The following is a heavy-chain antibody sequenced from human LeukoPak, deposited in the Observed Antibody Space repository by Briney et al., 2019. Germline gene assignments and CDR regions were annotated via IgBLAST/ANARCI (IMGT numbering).Heavy chain of an antibody. J-gene: IGHJ4*02. CDR3: ASGIAVAVDY. Sequence: GGSLRLSCAASGILFKSYSMNWVRQAPGKGLEWVSSISRGGSNIHYADSVKGRFTTSRDDAKNSLYLQMNSLRAEDTAVYYCASGIAVAVDYWGQGTLVTVSS. CDR2: ISRGGSNI. CDR1: GILFKSYS. V-gene: IGHV3-21*01. D-gene: IGHD6-19*01.